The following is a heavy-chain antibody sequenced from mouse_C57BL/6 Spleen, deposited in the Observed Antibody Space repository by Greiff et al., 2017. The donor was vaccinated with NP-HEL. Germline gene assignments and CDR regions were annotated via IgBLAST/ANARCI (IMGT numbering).Heavy chain of an antibody. CDR2: ISSGSSTI. CDR1: GFTFSDYG. D-gene: IGHD2-12*01. J-gene: IGHJ2*01. V-gene: IGHV5-17*01. CDR3: ARSYSYFDD. Sequence: EVKLVESGGGLVKPGGSLKLSCAASGFTFSDYGMHWVRQAPEKGLEWVAYISSGSSTIYYADTVKGRFTISRDNAKNTLFLQMTSLRSEDTAMYYCARSYSYFDDWGQGTTLTVSS.